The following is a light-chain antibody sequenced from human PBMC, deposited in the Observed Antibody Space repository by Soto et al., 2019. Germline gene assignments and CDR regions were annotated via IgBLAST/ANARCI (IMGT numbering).Light chain of an antibody. CDR3: SSYTSSSTYV. J-gene: IGLJ1*01. V-gene: IGLV2-14*01. Sequence: QSALTQPASVSGSPGQSITISCTGTSSDVGGYNYVSWYQQHPGKAPKLMIYDVSNRPSGVSNRFSGSKSGNTASLNISGLQAEDEADYYCSSYTSSSTYVFGTGTKVTVL. CDR2: DVS. CDR1: SSDVGGYNY.